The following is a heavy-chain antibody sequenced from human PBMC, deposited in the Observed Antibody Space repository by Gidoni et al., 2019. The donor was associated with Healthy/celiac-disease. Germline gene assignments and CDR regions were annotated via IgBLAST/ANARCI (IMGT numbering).Heavy chain of an antibody. CDR3: ARSPAPKYYDILTGHTIFDY. CDR1: GGTFSSYA. J-gene: IGHJ4*02. V-gene: IGHV1-69*01. CDR2: IIPIFGTA. D-gene: IGHD3-9*01. Sequence: QVQLVQSGAEVKTPGSSVKVSCKASGGTFSSYAISWVRQAPGQGLEWMGGIIPIFGTANYAQKFQGRVTITADESTSTAYMELSSLRSEDTAVYYCARSPAPKYYDILTGHTIFDYWGQGTLVTVSS.